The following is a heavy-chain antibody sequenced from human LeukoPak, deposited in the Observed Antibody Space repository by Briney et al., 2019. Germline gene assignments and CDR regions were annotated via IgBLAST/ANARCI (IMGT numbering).Heavy chain of an antibody. V-gene: IGHV4-34*01. CDR2: INHSGST. CDR3: ARYYYDSSGLDPYDAFDI. Sequence: SETLSHTCAVSGGSFSGYYWSWVRQPPGKGLEWIGQINHSGSTNYNPSLKRRLTISVNTSKNQMSLKLSSVTAADTAVYYCARYYYDSSGLDPYDAFDIWGRGTMVTVSS. D-gene: IGHD3-22*01. CDR1: GGSFSGYY. J-gene: IGHJ3*02.